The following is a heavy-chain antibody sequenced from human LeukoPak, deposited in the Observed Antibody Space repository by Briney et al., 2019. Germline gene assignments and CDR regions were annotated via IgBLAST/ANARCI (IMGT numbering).Heavy chain of an antibody. CDR3: ARDSTWTTDYYYYMDV. Sequence: GGSLRLSCAASGFTFSSYAMHWVRQAPGKGLEYVSAIRSNGGSTYYANSVKGRFTISRDNSKNTLYLQMGSLRAEDMAVYYCARDSTWTTDYYYYMDVWGKGTTVTVAS. CDR1: GFTFSSYA. V-gene: IGHV3-64*01. CDR2: IRSNGGST. D-gene: IGHD4-17*01. J-gene: IGHJ6*03.